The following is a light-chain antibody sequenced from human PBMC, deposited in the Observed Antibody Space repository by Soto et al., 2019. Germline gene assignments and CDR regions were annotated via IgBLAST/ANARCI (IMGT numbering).Light chain of an antibody. CDR2: GAS. J-gene: IGKJ4*01. CDR3: QQYNDWVT. CDR1: QSGSSY. V-gene: IGKV3D-15*01. Sequence: MTQSPSTLSASVGDRVTITCRASQSGSSYLAWYQQKPGQAPRLLIYGASTRATGIPVRFSGSGSGTEFTLTISSLQSEDFAVYYCQQYNDWVTFGGGTKVDNK.